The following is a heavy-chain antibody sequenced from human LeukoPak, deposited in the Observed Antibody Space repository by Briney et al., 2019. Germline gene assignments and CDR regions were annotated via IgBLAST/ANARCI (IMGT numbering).Heavy chain of an antibody. V-gene: IGHV4-39*07. CDR2: IYYSGST. J-gene: IGHJ6*03. Sequence: SETLSLTCTVSGGSISSSSYYWGWIRQPPGKGLEWIGSIYYSGSTYYNPSLKSRVTISVDTSKNQFSLKLSSVTAADTAVYYCAREGSGYDYHYYYYMDVWGKGTTVTVSS. D-gene: IGHD5-12*01. CDR1: GGSISSSSYY. CDR3: AREGSGYDYHYYYYMDV.